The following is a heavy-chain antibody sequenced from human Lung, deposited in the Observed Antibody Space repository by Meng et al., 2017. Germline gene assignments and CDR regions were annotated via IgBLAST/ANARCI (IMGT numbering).Heavy chain of an antibody. CDR3: ARERHSTIIRGVIDF. V-gene: IGHV4-34*01. CDR2: INHGGST. Sequence: AEQQERGAGRLRPSEHLSPTCGVYGGDISGSYRSWIRQSPAKGLEWIGKINHGGSTNYNPSLESRVTISVDTPKNQFSLRLTSMTVADTAVYYCARERHSTIIRGVIDFWGQGALVTVSS. D-gene: IGHD3-10*01. J-gene: IGHJ4*02. CDR1: GGDISGSY.